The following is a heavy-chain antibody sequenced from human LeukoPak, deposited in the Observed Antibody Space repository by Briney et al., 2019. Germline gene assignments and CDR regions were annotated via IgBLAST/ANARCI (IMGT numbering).Heavy chain of an antibody. CDR2: IRFDGSGK. J-gene: IGHJ6*03. CDR1: GFTVSNYA. D-gene: IGHD2-21*01. V-gene: IGHV3-30*02. CDR3: AKDPKYCGTRSCDSYFYHMDV. Sequence: GGSLRLTCAASGFTVSNYAMSWVRQAPGKGLEWVTFIRFDGSGKYYMDSVKGRFTISRDNSKKLLYLQMNSLRPEDSAVYYCAKDPKYCGTRSCDSYFYHMDVWGKGTTVTVSS.